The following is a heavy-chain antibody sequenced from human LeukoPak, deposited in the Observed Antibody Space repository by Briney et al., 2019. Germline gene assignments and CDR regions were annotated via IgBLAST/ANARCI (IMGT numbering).Heavy chain of an antibody. J-gene: IGHJ4*02. D-gene: IGHD1-26*01. Sequence: GGSLRLSCAASGLTFSSNDMYWVRQATRKGLDSVSVIGTAGDTYCPDSVKGRFTISRDNSKNTLYLQMNSLRAEDTAVYYCARGDIVGATTTPFDYWGQGTLVTVSS. CDR2: IGTAGDT. CDR3: ARGDIVGATTTPFDY. CDR1: GLTFSSND. V-gene: IGHV3-13*01.